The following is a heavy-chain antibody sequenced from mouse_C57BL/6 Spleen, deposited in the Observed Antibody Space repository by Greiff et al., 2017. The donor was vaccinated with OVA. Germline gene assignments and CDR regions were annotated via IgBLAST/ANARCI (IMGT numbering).Heavy chain of an antibody. CDR1: GYTFTNYY. D-gene: IGHD2-4*01. CDR3: APYDYDDGAWFAY. Sequence: VQLQQSGPELVKPGASVKISCKASGYTFTNYYMNWVKQSHGQSLEWIGDINPNNGGTSYNQKFKGKATLTVDKSSSTAYMELRILTSEDSAVYYGAPYDYDDGAWFAYWGQGTLVTVSA. J-gene: IGHJ3*01. V-gene: IGHV1-26*01. CDR2: INPNNGGT.